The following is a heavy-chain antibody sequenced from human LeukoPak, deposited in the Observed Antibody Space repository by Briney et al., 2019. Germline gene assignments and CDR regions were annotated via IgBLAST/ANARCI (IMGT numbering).Heavy chain of an antibody. J-gene: IGHJ4*02. CDR1: EFTFRSYP. V-gene: IGHV3-23*01. Sequence: GGSLRPSFPPSEFTFRSYPMSWFRKAPGKGLNWSSAISGSGGSTYYADSVKGRFTISRDNSKNTLYLQMNSLRAEDTAVYYCAKWVSSSSWYDGYWGQGTLVTVSS. CDR3: AKWVSSSSWYDGY. CDR2: ISGSGGST. D-gene: IGHD6-13*01.